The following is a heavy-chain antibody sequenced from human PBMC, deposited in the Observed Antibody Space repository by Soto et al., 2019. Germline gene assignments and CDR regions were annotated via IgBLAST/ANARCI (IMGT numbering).Heavy chain of an antibody. V-gene: IGHV3-7*01. CDR1: GFICSNYW. CDR3: ARDRSLAS. Sequence: PGGSLRLSCAASGFICSNYWMSWVRQAPGKGLEWVANIKQDGSEKYYVDSVKGRFTISRDNAKNSLYLQMNNLRAEDTAVYYCARDRSLASWGQGTTVTVSS. CDR2: IKQDGSEK. J-gene: IGHJ6*02.